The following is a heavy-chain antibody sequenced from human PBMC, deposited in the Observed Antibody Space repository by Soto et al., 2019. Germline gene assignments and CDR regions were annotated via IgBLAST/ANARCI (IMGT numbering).Heavy chain of an antibody. J-gene: IGHJ1*01. V-gene: IGHV4-4*02. Sequence: SETLSLTCAVSGDSVSSRQWWRWVRQPAGGGLEWIVEIYRGSSPTYSPSLESRITISVDKSRNLLSLRLNSVTAADTAVYFCVKNGAFALEHWGQGILVT. CDR2: IYRGSSP. D-gene: IGHD2-8*01. CDR3: VKNGAFALEH. CDR1: GDSVSSRQW.